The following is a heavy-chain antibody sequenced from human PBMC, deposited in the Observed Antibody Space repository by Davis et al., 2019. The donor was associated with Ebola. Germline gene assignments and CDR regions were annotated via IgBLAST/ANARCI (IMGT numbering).Heavy chain of an antibody. CDR2: ISYDGSNK. Sequence: GGSLRLSCAASGFTFSAYYMSWIRQAPGKGLEWVAVISYDGSNKYYADSVKGRFTISRDNSKNTLYLQMNSLRAEDTAVYYCARLDYGSGSFFDYWGQGTLVTVSS. V-gene: IGHV3-30-3*01. CDR3: ARLDYGSGSFFDY. J-gene: IGHJ4*02. D-gene: IGHD3-10*01. CDR1: GFTFSAYY.